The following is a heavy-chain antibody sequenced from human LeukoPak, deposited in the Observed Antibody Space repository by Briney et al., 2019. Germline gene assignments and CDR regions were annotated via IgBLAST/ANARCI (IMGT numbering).Heavy chain of an antibody. CDR1: GYSISSGYY. J-gene: IGHJ4*02. Sequence: SETLFLTCAVSGYSISSGYYWGWIRQPPGKGLEWIGSIYHSGSTYYNPSLKSRVTISVDTSKNQFSLKLSSVTAADTAVYYCARLKVRGVIVAWGQGTLVTVSS. D-gene: IGHD3-10*01. V-gene: IGHV4-38-2*01. CDR3: ARLKVRGVIVA. CDR2: IYHSGST.